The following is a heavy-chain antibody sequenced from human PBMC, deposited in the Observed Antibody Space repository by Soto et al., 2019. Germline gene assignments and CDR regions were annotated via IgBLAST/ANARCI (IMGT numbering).Heavy chain of an antibody. Sequence: GGSLRLSCAASGFTFSSYAMSWVRQAPGKGLEWVSAISGSGGITYYADSVKGRFTISRDKSKNTLYLQMNSLRAEDKAVYYCANNFWSGYYNIPLQPPGDFWGQGTLVTVSS. CDR3: ANNFWSGYYNIPLQPPGDF. J-gene: IGHJ4*02. D-gene: IGHD3-3*01. CDR2: ISGSGGIT. V-gene: IGHV3-23*01. CDR1: GFTFSSYA.